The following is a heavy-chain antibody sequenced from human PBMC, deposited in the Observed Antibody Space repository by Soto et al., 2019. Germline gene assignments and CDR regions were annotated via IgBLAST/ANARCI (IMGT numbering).Heavy chain of an antibody. D-gene: IGHD4-4*01. CDR3: AAISNLDTYRWLDP. V-gene: IGHV1-3*01. CDR1: GYTFTSYA. CDR2: INAGNGNT. Sequence: ASVKVSCKASGYTFTSYAMHWVRQAPGQRLEWMGWINAGNGNTKYSQKFQGRVTITRDTSASTAYMELSSLRSEDTAVYYCAAISNLDTYRWLDPWGQGTLVTLAS. J-gene: IGHJ5*02.